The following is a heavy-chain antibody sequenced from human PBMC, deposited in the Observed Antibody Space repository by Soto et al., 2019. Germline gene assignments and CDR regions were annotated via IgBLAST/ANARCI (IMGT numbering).Heavy chain of an antibody. J-gene: IGHJ6*02. D-gene: IGHD3-3*01. CDR1: GYTFTSYA. V-gene: IGHV1-3*01. CDR3: AREYYDFWSVSGGMYV. Sequence: ASVKVSCKASGYTFTSYAMHWLRQSPGQRLEWMGWINAGNGNTKYSQKFQGRVTITRDTSASTAYMELSSLRSEDTAVYYCAREYYDFWSVSGGMYVWGQGTTVTVSS. CDR2: INAGNGNT.